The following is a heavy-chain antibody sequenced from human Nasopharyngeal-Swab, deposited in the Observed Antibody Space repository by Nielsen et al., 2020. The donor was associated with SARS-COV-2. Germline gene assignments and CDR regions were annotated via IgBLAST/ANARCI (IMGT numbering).Heavy chain of an antibody. CDR3: ARATPTYSGGDFDY. Sequence: GGSLRLSCAASGFTVSSNYMSWVRQAPGKGLEWVSVIYSGGSTYYADSVKGRFTISRDNSKNTLYLQMNSLRAEDTAVYYCARATPTYSGGDFDYWGQGTLVTVSS. CDR1: GFTVSSNY. CDR2: IYSGGST. D-gene: IGHD2-15*01. J-gene: IGHJ4*02. V-gene: IGHV3-53*01.